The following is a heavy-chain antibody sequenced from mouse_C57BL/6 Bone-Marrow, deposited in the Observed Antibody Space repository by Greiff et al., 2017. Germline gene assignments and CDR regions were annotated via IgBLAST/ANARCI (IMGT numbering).Heavy chain of an antibody. Sequence: VQLQQSGPGLVQPSQSLSITCTVSGFSLTSYGVHWVRQSPGKGLEWLGVIWSGGSTDYNAAFISRLSISKDNSKSQVFFKMNSLQADDTAIYYCARNSGIHYGNYWFAYWGQGTLVTVSA. D-gene: IGHD2-1*01. CDR2: IWSGGST. CDR3: ARNSGIHYGNYWFAY. V-gene: IGHV2-2*01. CDR1: GFSLTSYG. J-gene: IGHJ3*01.